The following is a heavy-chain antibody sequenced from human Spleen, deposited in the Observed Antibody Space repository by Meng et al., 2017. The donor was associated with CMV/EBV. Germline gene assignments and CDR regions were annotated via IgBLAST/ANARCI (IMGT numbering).Heavy chain of an antibody. CDR3: ARDSWSGYGDLHDVGLDH. Sequence: FTFSNYAMSWVRQAPGKGLEWVAIISYSGANRHYADSVMGRFTISRDNSKNTLYLQMNTLRTEDSAMYYCARDSWSGYGDLHDVGLDHWGQGTLVTVSS. J-gene: IGHJ4*02. CDR2: ISYSGANR. V-gene: IGHV3-30*14. D-gene: IGHD4-17*01. CDR1: FTFSNYA.